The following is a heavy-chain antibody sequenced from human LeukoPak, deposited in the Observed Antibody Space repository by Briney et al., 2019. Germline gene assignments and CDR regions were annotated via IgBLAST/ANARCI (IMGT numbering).Heavy chain of an antibody. J-gene: IGHJ4*02. Sequence: KTGGSLILSCAASGFTFSNAWMSRVRQAPGKGLEWVGRIKSKTDGGTTDYAAPVKGRFTISRDDSKNTLYLQMNSLKTEDTAVYYCTTGQYSTYYDFWSGYHTFDYWGQGTLVTVSS. CDR2: IKSKTDGGTT. CDR1: GFTFSNAW. CDR3: TTGQYSTYYDFWSGYHTFDY. V-gene: IGHV3-15*01. D-gene: IGHD3-3*01.